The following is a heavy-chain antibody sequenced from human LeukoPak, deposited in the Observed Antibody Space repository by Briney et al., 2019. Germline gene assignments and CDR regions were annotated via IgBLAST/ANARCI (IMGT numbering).Heavy chain of an antibody. D-gene: IGHD5-18*01. CDR1: GGSISSGGYS. J-gene: IGHJ4*02. CDR3: ARDERGIQLLPLAY. Sequence: PSETLSLTCTVSGGSISSGGYSWSWIRQPPGKGLEWIGYIYHSGSTYYNPSLKSRVTISVDRSKNQFSLKLSSVTAADTAVYYCARDERGIQLLPLAYWGQGTLVTVSS. V-gene: IGHV4-30-2*01. CDR2: IYHSGST.